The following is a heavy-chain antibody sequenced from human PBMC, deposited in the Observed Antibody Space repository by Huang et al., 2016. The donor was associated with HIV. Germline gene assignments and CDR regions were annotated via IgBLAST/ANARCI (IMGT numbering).Heavy chain of an antibody. Sequence: QVHLVQSGVDVKKPGASVKVSCKASDYTFTKYGVSWVRQDPGQGLEWMGGINTYNGNTNYSQKFQGRGTMTTDKSTNTAYMELGSLRYDDTAVDYCARDRVPAVRYYYGMDVWGQGTTVTVTS. CDR1: DYTFTKYG. J-gene: IGHJ6*02. CDR3: ARDRVPAVRYYYGMDV. D-gene: IGHD3-16*02. V-gene: IGHV1-18*04. CDR2: INTYNGNT.